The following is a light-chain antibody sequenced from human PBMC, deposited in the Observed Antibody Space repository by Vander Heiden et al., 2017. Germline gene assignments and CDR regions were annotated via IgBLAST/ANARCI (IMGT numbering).Light chain of an antibody. J-gene: IGKJ2*01. V-gene: IGKV1-5*03. Sequence: TQLTQSPSTLSASAGGIGTITCRASQVISIWLAWYQQKPGQAPNLLIHKASNVERGAPSRFSGSGSETEFTLTISSLQPDDFATYYCQHYKNFPYTFGQGTKLEIK. CDR2: KAS. CDR3: QHYKNFPYT. CDR1: QVISIW.